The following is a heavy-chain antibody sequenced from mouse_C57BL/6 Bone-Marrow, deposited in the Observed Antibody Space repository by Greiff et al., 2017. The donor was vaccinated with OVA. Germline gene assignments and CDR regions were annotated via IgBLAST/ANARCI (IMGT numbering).Heavy chain of an antibody. Sequence: QVQLQQSGAELARPGASVTLSCKASGYTFTSYGISWVKQRTGQGLEWIGEIYPRSGNTYYNEKFKGKATLTADKSSSTAYMELRSLTSDDSAVYFCARQNYYGSSQTYYAMDYWGQGTSVTVSA. CDR2: IYPRSGNT. D-gene: IGHD1-1*01. J-gene: IGHJ4*01. CDR3: ARQNYYGSSQTYYAMDY. V-gene: IGHV1-81*01. CDR1: GYTFTSYG.